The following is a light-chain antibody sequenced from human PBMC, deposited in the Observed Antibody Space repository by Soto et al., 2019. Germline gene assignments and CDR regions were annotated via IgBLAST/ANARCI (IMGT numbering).Light chain of an antibody. CDR3: QQYGSSTGT. CDR2: AAS. Sequence: SVLSQSPGTLSLYPGERATLSCRASQSVTSNYLAWYQQKPGQAPRILIFAASSRATGIPDKFSGSGSGTDFTLTISRLEPDDFAVYYCQQYGSSTGTFGQGTKVDIK. J-gene: IGKJ1*01. V-gene: IGKV3-20*01. CDR1: QSVTSNY.